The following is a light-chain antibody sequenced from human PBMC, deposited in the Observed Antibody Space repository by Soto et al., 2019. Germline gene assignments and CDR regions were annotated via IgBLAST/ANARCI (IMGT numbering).Light chain of an antibody. CDR1: QGINNY. J-gene: IGKJ1*01. CDR3: QKYDSAPRT. CDR2: SAS. V-gene: IGKV1-27*01. Sequence: DTQMTQSPTSLSASVGDSVTITCRASQGINNYLAWYQQKPGKVPVLLIYSASILKAGIPSRFSGSGAGTDFTLTISSLQPEDFATYYCQKYDSAPRTFGQGTKVDMK.